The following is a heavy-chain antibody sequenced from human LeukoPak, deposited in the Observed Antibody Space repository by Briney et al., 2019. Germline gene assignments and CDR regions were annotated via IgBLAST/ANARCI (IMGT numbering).Heavy chain of an antibody. J-gene: IGHJ4*02. Sequence: GGSLRLSCAASGFTFSRYAMHWVRQAPGKGLEWVAVISYDGSNKYYADSVKGRFTISRDSSKNSLYLQMNSLRAEDTAVYYCASYYDTSGYHYFDFRGQGTLVTVSS. CDR3: ASYYDTSGYHYFDF. CDR2: ISYDGSNK. D-gene: IGHD3-22*01. V-gene: IGHV3-30-3*01. CDR1: GFTFSRYA.